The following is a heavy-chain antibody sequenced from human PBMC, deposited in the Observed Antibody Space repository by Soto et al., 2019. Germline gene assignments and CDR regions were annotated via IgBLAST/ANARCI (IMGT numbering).Heavy chain of an antibody. J-gene: IGHJ5*02. D-gene: IGHD6-6*01. CDR2: ISYDGSNK. Sequence: SGGSLRLSCAASGFTFSSYAMHWVRQAPGKGLEWVAVISYDGSNKYYADSVKGRFTISRDNSKNTLYLQMNSLRAEDTAVYYCANFEYSSSSDWFDPWGQGTLVTVSS. CDR1: GFTFSSYA. CDR3: ANFEYSSSSDWFDP. V-gene: IGHV3-30-3*01.